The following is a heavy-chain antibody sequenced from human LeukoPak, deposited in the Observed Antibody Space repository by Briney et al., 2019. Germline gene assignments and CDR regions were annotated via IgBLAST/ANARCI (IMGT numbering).Heavy chain of an antibody. CDR3: AKEGGSYLRYYYYMGV. J-gene: IGHJ6*03. D-gene: IGHD1-26*01. V-gene: IGHV3-23*01. Sequence: AISGSGGSTYYADSVKGRFTISRDNSKNTLYLQMNSLRPEDTAVYYCAKEGGSYLRYYYYMGVWGKGTTVTISS. CDR2: ISGSGGST.